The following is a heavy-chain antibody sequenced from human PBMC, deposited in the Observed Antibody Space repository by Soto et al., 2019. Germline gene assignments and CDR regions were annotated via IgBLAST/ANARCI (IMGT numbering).Heavy chain of an antibody. J-gene: IGHJ4*02. Sequence: SETLSLTCTVSGGSISSYYWSWIRQPPGKGLEWIGYIYYSGSTNYNPSLKSRVTISVDRSKNQFSLRLSSVTAADTAVYYCARHVPYRRSGSYLFDFWGQGTLVTVSS. V-gene: IGHV4-59*08. CDR3: ARHVPYRRSGSYLFDF. CDR1: GGSISSYY. D-gene: IGHD1-26*01. CDR2: IYYSGST.